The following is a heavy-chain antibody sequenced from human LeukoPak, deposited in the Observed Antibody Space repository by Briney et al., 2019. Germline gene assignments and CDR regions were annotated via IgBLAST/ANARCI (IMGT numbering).Heavy chain of an antibody. CDR2: ISYDGSNK. V-gene: IGHV3-30*18. CDR1: GFTFDDYA. J-gene: IGHJ4*02. D-gene: IGHD6-6*01. Sequence: GRSLRLSCAASGFTFDDYAMHWVRQAPGKGLEWVAVISYDGSNKYYADSVKGRFTISRDNSKNTLYLQMNSLRAEDTAVYYCAKEWGSSSSYFDYWGQGTLVTVSS. CDR3: AKEWGSSSSYFDY.